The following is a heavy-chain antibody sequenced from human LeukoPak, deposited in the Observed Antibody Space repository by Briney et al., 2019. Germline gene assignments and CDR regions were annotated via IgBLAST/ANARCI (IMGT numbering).Heavy chain of an antibody. Sequence: PVASVKVSCKASGGTFSSYAISWVRQAPGQGPEWMGGIIPISGTANYAQKFQGRVTITADESTSTAYMELSSLRSEDTAVYYCARAVVHRTAAGTYYYYGMDVWGQGTTVTVSS. CDR3: ARAVVHRTAAGTYYYYGMDV. CDR1: GGTFSSYA. CDR2: IIPISGTA. J-gene: IGHJ6*02. D-gene: IGHD6-13*01. V-gene: IGHV1-69*01.